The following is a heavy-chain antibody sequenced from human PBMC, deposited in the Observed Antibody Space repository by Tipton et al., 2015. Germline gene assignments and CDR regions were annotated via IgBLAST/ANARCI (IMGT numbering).Heavy chain of an antibody. CDR3: ARARGRHGGLFDS. CDR1: SDSISKYY. J-gene: IGHJ4*02. D-gene: IGHD4-23*01. Sequence: GLVKPSETLSLTCTVSSDSISKYYWSWIRQPPGKELQWIGYIQYSGGTNYNPSLESRVSMSVDTSKTQFSLEMRSVTATDTAVYYCARARGRHGGLFDSWGQGILVTVSS. CDR2: IQYSGGT. V-gene: IGHV4-59*01.